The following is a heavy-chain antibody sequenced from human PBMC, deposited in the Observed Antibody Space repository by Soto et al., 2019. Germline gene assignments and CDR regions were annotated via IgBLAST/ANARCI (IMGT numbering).Heavy chain of an antibody. CDR1: GFAFSDYT. V-gene: IGHV3-23*01. CDR3: AKQRLVVVAAVDY. D-gene: IGHD2-15*01. J-gene: IGHJ4*02. CDR2: ISGSGGST. Sequence: GGSLRLSCSASGFAFSDYTMGWVRLTPGKGLEWVSAISGSGGSTYYADSVKGRFTISRDNSKNTLYLQMNSLRAEDTAVYYCAKQRLVVVAAVDYWGQGTLVTVSS.